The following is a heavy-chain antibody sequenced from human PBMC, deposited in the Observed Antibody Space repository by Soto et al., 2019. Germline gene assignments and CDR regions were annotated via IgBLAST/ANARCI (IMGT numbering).Heavy chain of an antibody. CDR2: IWYDGSNK. CDR3: ARDTLGIAVAGTVYYYYGMDV. CDR1: GFTFSSYG. V-gene: IGHV3-33*01. D-gene: IGHD6-19*01. Sequence: GGSLRLSCAASGFTFSSYGMHWVRQAPGKGLEWVAVIWYDGSNKYYADSVKGRFTISRDNSKNTLYLQMNSLRAEDTAVYYCARDTLGIAVAGTVYYYYGMDVWGQGTTVTVSS. J-gene: IGHJ6*02.